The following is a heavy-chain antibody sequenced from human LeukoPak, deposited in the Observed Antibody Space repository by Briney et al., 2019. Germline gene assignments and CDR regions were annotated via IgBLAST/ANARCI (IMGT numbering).Heavy chain of an antibody. CDR1: GFTFSSYG. V-gene: IGHV3-30*02. CDR3: ARDPTGYCGGGSCPLYYFDY. Sequence: GGSLRLSCAASGFTFSSYGMHWVRQAPGKGLEWVSFIRYDGSNEYYADSVRGRFTISRDNSKNTLYLQMNSLRAEDTAVYYCARDPTGYCGGGSCPLYYFDYWGQGTLVTVSS. D-gene: IGHD2-15*01. CDR2: IRYDGSNE. J-gene: IGHJ4*02.